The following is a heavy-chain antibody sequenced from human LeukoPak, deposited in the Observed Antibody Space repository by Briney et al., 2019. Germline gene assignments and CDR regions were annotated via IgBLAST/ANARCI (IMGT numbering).Heavy chain of an antibody. CDR2: ISSTGDNT. Sequence: RGSPRLSCAVSGLTFNNFAMGWVRQAPGEGLGSVLVISSTGDNTYYADSVKGRFTISRDNSKNTLYQQLNSLRAEDTAVYYCAKDAMIRRVVIPDYWGQGTLVTVSS. CDR1: GLTFNNFA. V-gene: IGHV3-23*01. CDR3: AKDAMIRRVVIPDY. J-gene: IGHJ4*02. D-gene: IGHD3-10*01.